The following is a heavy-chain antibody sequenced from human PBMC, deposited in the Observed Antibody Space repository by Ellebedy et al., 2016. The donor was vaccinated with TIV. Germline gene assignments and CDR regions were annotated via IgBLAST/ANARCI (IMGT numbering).Heavy chain of an antibody. CDR3: ARPRDFYGSGSYRGWFDP. CDR1: GYTFTAYY. Sequence: AASVKVSCKASGYTFTAYYMHWVRQAPGQGPEWMGWINPNSGDTSYAQRFQDRVTMTRDRSISTAYMELSSLRFDDTAVYYCARPRDFYGSGSYRGWFDPWGQGTLVTVSS. V-gene: IGHV1-2*02. CDR2: INPNSGDT. J-gene: IGHJ5*02. D-gene: IGHD3-10*01.